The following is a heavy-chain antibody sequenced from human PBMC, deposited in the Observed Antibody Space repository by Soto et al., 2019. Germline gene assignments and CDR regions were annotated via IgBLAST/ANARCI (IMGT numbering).Heavy chain of an antibody. CDR2: ISGSDGST. CDR1: GFTFNNYA. D-gene: IGHD2-8*02. J-gene: IGHJ6*01. V-gene: IGHV3-23*01. CDR3: VKDWTGDTCPCMDV. Sequence: EVQLLESGGGLVQPGGSLRLSCAASGFTFNNYAMTWVRQAPGKGLEWVSTISGSDGSTYYADSVKGRLTISRDNSKNALYLQMSSLRAVDTALYYCVKDWTGDTCPCMDVWGQGTTVTVSS.